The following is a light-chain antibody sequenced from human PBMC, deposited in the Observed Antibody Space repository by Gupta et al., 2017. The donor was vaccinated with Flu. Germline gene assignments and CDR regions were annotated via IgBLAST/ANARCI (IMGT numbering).Light chain of an antibody. V-gene: IGLV1-44*01. CDR1: SSNIGSNV. Sequence: QSVLTQPPSASGTPGQRVTISCSGSSSNIGSNVVSWYQQFPGMAPKLLIYNYNQRPSGVPDRFSGSESGTSASPAISGLQSEDEADYFCAAWDDSLNAWMFGGGTKVTVL. CDR2: NYN. CDR3: AAWDDSLNAWM. J-gene: IGLJ3*02.